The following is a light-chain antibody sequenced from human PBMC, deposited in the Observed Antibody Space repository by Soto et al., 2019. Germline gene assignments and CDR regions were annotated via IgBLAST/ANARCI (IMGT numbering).Light chain of an antibody. CDR3: QQYHRYIT. CDR2: TAS. CDR1: QSIDDW. Sequence: DIQMTQSPSTRSASVGDRVTITCRASQSIDDWLAWYQQKPGKAPKLLIYTASSLQSGVPSRFSGSGSGTEFTLTISSLQHDDFATYYCQQYHRYITFSQWTRLELK. J-gene: IGKJ5*01. V-gene: IGKV1-5*03.